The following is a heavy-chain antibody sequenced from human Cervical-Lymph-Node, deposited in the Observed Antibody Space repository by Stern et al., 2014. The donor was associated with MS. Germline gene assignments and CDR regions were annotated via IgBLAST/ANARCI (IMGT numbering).Heavy chain of an antibody. CDR3: ARARVGDYARSPHLDS. Sequence: EVQLVESGGGLVQPGESLRLSCDASGFTFSHYSIHWVRQAPGKGLEWISSISNNSTHTYHADSVEGRFTISRDSAKDSVSLHMVSLRAEDTAVYYCARARVGDYARSPHLDSWGQGTLVTVSS. CDR1: GFTFSHYS. CDR2: ISNNSTHT. J-gene: IGHJ4*02. V-gene: IGHV3-21*01. D-gene: IGHD4-17*01.